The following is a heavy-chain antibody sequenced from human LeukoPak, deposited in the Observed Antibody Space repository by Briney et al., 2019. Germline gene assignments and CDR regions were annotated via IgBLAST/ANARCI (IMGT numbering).Heavy chain of an antibody. CDR1: GFTFSSYT. CDR3: TESTVFLPPYYYYYYMDV. V-gene: IGHV3-23*01. Sequence: GGSLRLSCAASGFTFSSYTMSWVRQAPGKGLEWVSGVSGSGGSTVYTDSVKGRFTISRDNSKNTLYLQMNSLKTEDTAVYYCTESTVFLPPYYYYYYMDVWGKGTTVTVSS. D-gene: IGHD3-3*01. J-gene: IGHJ6*03. CDR2: VSGSGGST.